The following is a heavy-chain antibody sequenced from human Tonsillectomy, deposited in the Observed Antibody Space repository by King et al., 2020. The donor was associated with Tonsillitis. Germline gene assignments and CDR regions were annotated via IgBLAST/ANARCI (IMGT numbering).Heavy chain of an antibody. CDR1: GFTFSSYA. J-gene: IGHJ5*02. D-gene: IGHD4-17*01. V-gene: IGHV3-30*04. Sequence: VQLVEPGGGVVQPGRSLRLSCAASGFTFSSYAVHWVRQAPGKGLEWVAVISYDGNNKYFADSVKGRFTISRDNSKNTLYLQMNSLRPEDTAVYYCAREASGTTVTTSWFDPWGQGTLVTVSS. CDR2: ISYDGNNK. CDR3: AREASGTTVTTSWFDP.